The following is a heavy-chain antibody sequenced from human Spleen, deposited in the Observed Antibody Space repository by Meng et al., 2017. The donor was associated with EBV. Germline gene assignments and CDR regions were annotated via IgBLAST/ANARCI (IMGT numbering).Heavy chain of an antibody. CDR3: ARDLTYCGGDCY. CDR2: INPSDGST. J-gene: IGHJ4*02. CDR1: GYTFSRYY. D-gene: IGHD2-21*02. Sequence: QVHLVHSGVGVKRPGASMKVSCQSSGYTFSRYYMYWVRLAPGQGLEWMGTINPSDGSTRYAQKFLDRVTMTRDTSTSTVYLELSSLRSDDTAVYYCARDLTYCGGDCYWGQGTLVTVSS. V-gene: IGHV1-46*01.